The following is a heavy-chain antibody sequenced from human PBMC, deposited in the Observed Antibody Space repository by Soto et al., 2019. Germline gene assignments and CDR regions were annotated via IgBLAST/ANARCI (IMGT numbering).Heavy chain of an antibody. CDR2: ISYDGSNK. J-gene: IGHJ4*02. CDR3: AKAPVVVPAANIPGIAAAGDFDY. Sequence: QVQLVESGGGVVQPGRSLRLSCAASGFTFSSYGMHWVCQAPGKGLEWVAVISYDGSNKYYADSVKGRFTISRDNSKNTLHLQMNSLRAEDTVVYYCAKAPVVVPAANIPGIAAAGDFDYWGQGTLVTVSS. CDR1: GFTFSSYG. D-gene: IGHD6-13*01. V-gene: IGHV3-30*18.